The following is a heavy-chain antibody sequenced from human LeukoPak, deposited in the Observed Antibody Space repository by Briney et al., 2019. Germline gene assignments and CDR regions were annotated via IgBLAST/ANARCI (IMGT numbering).Heavy chain of an antibody. CDR3: ARGRYSGTTYYFDY. D-gene: IGHD5-12*01. V-gene: IGHV3-48*04. Sequence: GGSLRLSCAASGFTFSTYSMNWVRQAPGKGLEWVSYISSSSSTIYYADSVKGRFTISRDNAKNSLYLQMNSLRAEDTAMYYCARGRYSGTTYYFDYWGQGTLVTVSS. CDR2: ISSSSSTI. CDR1: GFTFSTYS. J-gene: IGHJ4*02.